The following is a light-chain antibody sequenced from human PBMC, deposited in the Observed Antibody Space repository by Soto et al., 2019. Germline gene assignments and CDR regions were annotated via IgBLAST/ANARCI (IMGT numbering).Light chain of an antibody. J-gene: IGKJ2*01. CDR1: QSVSGS. CDR3: QQRSNWPYT. Sequence: EIVLTQSPATLSLSPGERATLSCRASQSVSGSLAWYQQKLGQAPRLLIYDASNRATGIPARFSGSGSGTGFTLTISSLEPEDFAVYYCQQRSNWPYTFGQGTKLEIK. CDR2: DAS. V-gene: IGKV3-11*01.